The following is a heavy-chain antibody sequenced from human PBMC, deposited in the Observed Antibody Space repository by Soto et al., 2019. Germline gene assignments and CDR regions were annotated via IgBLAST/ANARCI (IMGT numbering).Heavy chain of an antibody. CDR1: GFTFSSYA. J-gene: IGHJ6*03. V-gene: IGHV3-23*01. CDR2: ISGSGGST. Sequence: EVQLLESGGGLVQPGGSLRLSCAASGFTFSSYAMSWVRQAPGKGLEWVSAISGSGGSTYYADSVKGRFTISRDNSKNTLYLQMNSLRAEDTAVYYCAKDHSQYYDFWSGYYTGIKYYYYYYMDVWGKGTTVTVSS. CDR3: AKDHSQYYDFWSGYYTGIKYYYYYYMDV. D-gene: IGHD3-3*01.